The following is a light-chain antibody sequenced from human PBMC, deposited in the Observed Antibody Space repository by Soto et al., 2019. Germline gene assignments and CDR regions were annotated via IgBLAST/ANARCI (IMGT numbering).Light chain of an antibody. CDR1: QSVSNY. CDR3: QQRYDWPPVT. V-gene: IGKV3-11*01. Sequence: EIVLTQSPATLSLSPGERATLSCRASQSVSNYLDWYQQKPGQAPRLLIYYASNRAAGVPARFSGSGSGTDFTLIISSLEVEDFAVYYCQQRYDWPPVTFGHGTRLEIK. J-gene: IGKJ5*01. CDR2: YAS.